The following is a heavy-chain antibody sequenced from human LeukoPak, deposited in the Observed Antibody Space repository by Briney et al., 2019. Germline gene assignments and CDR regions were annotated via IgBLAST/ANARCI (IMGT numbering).Heavy chain of an antibody. J-gene: IGHJ3*02. V-gene: IGHV3-21*01. CDR3: ARDYYDILTGYSTHDAFDI. D-gene: IGHD3-9*01. CDR2: ISSSSSYI. Sequence: PGGSLRLSCAASGFTFSSYSMNWVRQAPGKGLEWVSSISSSSSYIYYADSVKGRFTISRDNAKNSLYLQMNSLRAEDTAVYYCARDYYDILTGYSTHDAFDIWGQGTMVTVSS. CDR1: GFTFSSYS.